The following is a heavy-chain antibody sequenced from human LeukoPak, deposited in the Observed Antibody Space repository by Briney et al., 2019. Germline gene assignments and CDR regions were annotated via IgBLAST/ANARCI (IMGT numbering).Heavy chain of an antibody. Sequence: GGSLRLSCAASGFTFSSYSMNWVRQAPGKGLEWVAVIWYDGSNKYYADSVKGRFTISRDNSKNTLYLQMNSLRAEDTAVYYCAREPPVGGYYYFDYWGQGTLVTVSS. CDR2: IWYDGSNK. V-gene: IGHV3-33*08. CDR3: AREPPVGGYYYFDY. D-gene: IGHD3-22*01. J-gene: IGHJ4*02. CDR1: GFTFSSYS.